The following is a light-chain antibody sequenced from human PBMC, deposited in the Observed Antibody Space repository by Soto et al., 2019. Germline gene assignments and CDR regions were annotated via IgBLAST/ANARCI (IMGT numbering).Light chain of an antibody. Sequence: EIVLTQSPGTLSLSPGERVTLSCRASQSVSGSYLAWYQQKPGQTPRLLIDGASSRATAIPDRFSGSGSGTDFTLTISRLDPEDFAVYYCQQYGTSPWTFGQGTKVEIK. V-gene: IGKV3-20*01. CDR2: GAS. CDR1: QSVSGSY. CDR3: QQYGTSPWT. J-gene: IGKJ1*01.